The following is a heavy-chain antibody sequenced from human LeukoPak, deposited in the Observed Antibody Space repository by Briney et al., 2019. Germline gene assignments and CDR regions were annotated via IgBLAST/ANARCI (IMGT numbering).Heavy chain of an antibody. CDR1: GYSFTSYW. CDR2: IYPGDSDT. J-gene: IGHJ4*02. CDR3: ARPAAYFDSGYYFDY. Sequence: KTGESLKISCKGSGYSFTSYWIGWVRQMPGKGLEWMGIIYPGDSDTRYSPSFQGQVTISADKSISTAYLQWSSLKASDTAMYYCARPAAYFDSGYYFDYWGQGTLVTVSS. D-gene: IGHD3-9*01. V-gene: IGHV5-51*01.